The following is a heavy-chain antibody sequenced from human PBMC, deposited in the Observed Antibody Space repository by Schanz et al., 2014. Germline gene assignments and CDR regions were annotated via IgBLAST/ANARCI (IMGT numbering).Heavy chain of an antibody. V-gene: IGHV3-23*01. CDR3: AKGRCGELSSFDI. Sequence: EVQLLESGGGLVQPGGSLRLSCAASGFTFTNYAMSWVRQAPGKGLEWVSLISDSGDTAYYADSVKGRFTISRDNSKNTRYLQMNSLRAEDTAVYYCAKGRCGELSSFDIWGQGTMVTVSS. CDR2: ISDSGDTA. CDR1: GFTFTNYA. D-gene: IGHD3-10*01. J-gene: IGHJ3*02.